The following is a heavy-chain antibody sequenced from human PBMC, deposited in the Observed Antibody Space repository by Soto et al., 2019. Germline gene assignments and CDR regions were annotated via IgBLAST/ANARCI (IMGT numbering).Heavy chain of an antibody. CDR3: AKLTAA. J-gene: IGHJ4*02. Sequence: EVEALESGGGLVQPGGSLRLSCAASGFTFSAYVMSWVRQAPGKGLEWVSSITSSGGGTYYADSVKGRFTVSRDNSKNTVYLQMNSLRDEDTAVYYCAKLTAAWGQGTLVTVSS. CDR1: GFTFSAYV. V-gene: IGHV3-23*01. CDR2: ITSSGGGT. D-gene: IGHD6-13*01.